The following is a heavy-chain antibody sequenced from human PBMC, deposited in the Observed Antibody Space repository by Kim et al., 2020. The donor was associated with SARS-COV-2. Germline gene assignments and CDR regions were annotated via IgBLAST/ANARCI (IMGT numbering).Heavy chain of an antibody. CDR2: IYYSGRT. CDR1: GGSISSYY. V-gene: IGHV4-59*08. CDR3: ARNPGSSYSSGWFYYYYYMDV. J-gene: IGHJ6*03. D-gene: IGHD6-19*01. Sequence: SETLSLTCTVSGGSISSYYWSWIRQPPGKGLEWIGYIYYSGRTNYNPSLKSRVTISVDTSKNQFSLKLSSVTAADTAVYYCARNPGSSYSSGWFYYYYYMDVWGNGTTVTVSS.